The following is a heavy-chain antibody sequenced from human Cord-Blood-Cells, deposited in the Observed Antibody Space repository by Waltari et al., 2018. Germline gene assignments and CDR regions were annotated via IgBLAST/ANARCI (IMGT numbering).Heavy chain of an antibody. CDR2: INHSGST. Sequence: QVQLQQWGAGLLKPSETLSLTCAVYGGSFSGYYWSWIRQPPGKGLEWIGEINHSGSTNYNPSLKSRVTISVDTSKNQFSLKLSSVTAADTAVYYCARGGGIAAAGEVNWYFDLWGRGTLVTVSS. CDR1: GGSFSGYY. CDR3: ARGGGIAAAGEVNWYFDL. J-gene: IGHJ2*01. V-gene: IGHV4-34*01. D-gene: IGHD6-13*01.